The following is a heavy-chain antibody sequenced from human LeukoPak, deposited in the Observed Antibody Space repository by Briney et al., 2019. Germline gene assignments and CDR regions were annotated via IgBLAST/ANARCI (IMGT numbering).Heavy chain of an antibody. CDR2: INHSGST. D-gene: IGHD4-17*01. Sequence: SETLSLTCAVYGGSFSGYYWSWIRQPPGKGLEWIGEINHSGSTNYNPSLKSRVTISVDTSKNQFSLKLSSVTAADTAVYYCARLRPNDNGDYSWFDPWGQGALVTVSS. CDR1: GGSFSGYY. CDR3: ARLRPNDNGDYSWFDP. V-gene: IGHV4-34*01. J-gene: IGHJ5*02.